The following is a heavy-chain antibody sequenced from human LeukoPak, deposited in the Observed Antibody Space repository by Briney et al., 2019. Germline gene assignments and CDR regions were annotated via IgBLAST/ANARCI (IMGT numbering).Heavy chain of an antibody. J-gene: IGHJ4*02. D-gene: IGHD3-9*01. CDR3: ARGGYDILTGYPDYYFDY. CDR1: GGTFSSYA. CDR2: IIPIFGTA. V-gene: IGHV1-69*13. Sequence: GALVKVSCKASGGTFSSYAISWVRQAPGQGLEWMGGIIPIFGTANYAQKFQGRVTITADESTSTAYMELSSLRSEDTAVYYCARGGYDILTGYPDYYFDYWGQGTLVTVSS.